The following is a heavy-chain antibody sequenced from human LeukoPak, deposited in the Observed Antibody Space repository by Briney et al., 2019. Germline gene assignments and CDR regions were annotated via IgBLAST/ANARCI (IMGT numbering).Heavy chain of an antibody. CDR1: GGSISSSSYY. J-gene: IGHJ4*02. V-gene: IGHV4-39*01. CDR3: ARGLTMVRGVVTYDY. CDR2: IYYSGST. D-gene: IGHD3-10*01. Sequence: SETLSLTCTVSGGSISSSSYYWGWIRQPPGKGLEWIGSIYYSGSTYYNPSLKSRVTISVDTSKNQFSLKLSSVTAADTAVYYCARGLTMVRGVVTYDYWGQGTLVTVSS.